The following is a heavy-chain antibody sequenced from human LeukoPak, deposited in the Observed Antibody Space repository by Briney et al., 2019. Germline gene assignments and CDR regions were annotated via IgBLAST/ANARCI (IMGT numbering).Heavy chain of an antibody. D-gene: IGHD6-13*01. CDR1: GFTFSSYA. CDR3: GKDQNVAAAGVPYDY. V-gene: IGHV3-23*01. Sequence: GGSLRPSCAASGFTFSSYAMSWVRQAPGKGLEWVSAISGSGGSTYYADSVKGRFTISRDNSKNTLYLQMNSLRAEDTAVYYCGKDQNVAAAGVPYDYWGQGTLVTVSS. CDR2: ISGSGGST. J-gene: IGHJ4*02.